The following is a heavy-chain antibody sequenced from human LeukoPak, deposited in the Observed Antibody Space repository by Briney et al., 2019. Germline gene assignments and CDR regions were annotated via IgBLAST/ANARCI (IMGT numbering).Heavy chain of an antibody. CDR2: TYYKSKCSS. V-gene: IGHV6-1*01. J-gene: IGHJ4*02. CDR1: GDSVSSNSAV. CDR3: ARGDIALDY. D-gene: IGHD5-12*01. Sequence: SQTLSLTCAISGDSVSSNSAVWNWIRQSPSRGLEWLGRTYYKSKCSSDFAISVKSRITINPDTSKNQFSLHLNSVTPEDTAVYYCARGDIALDYWGQGTLVTVSS.